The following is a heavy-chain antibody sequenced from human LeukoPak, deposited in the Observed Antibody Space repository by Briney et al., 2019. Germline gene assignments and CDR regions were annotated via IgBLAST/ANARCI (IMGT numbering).Heavy chain of an antibody. J-gene: IGHJ4*02. CDR1: GGSVRRFS. V-gene: IGHV4-59*02. CDR3: AREPPITLFGAVTGRSYSSYY. D-gene: IGHD3-3*01. Sequence: PSXTXSLTCPVCGGSVRRFSWRWIGQPPGKGLEWIGYIYHSGSTSYNPSLKSRVTLSVDTSKNQFSLKLTSVTAAYTAVYYCAREPPITLFGAVTGRSYSSYYCGQGTLVTXSS. CDR2: IYHSGST.